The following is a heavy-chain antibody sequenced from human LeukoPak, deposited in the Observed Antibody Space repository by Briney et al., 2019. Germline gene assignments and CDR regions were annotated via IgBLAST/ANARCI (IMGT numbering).Heavy chain of an antibody. Sequence: PRTSLTLSFSTSGFTFSTNAVDSARQARGKGREWVEVISYEGRNKYYADSVKRPFTISRDNSKNSLYLQMNSLTAEDTAVYFFVRGRFGELYDAFYMWGEETMVTVSS. CDR2: ISYEGRNK. CDR3: VRGRFGELYDAFYM. D-gene: IGHD3-10*01. J-gene: IGHJ3*02. CDR1: GFTFSTNA. V-gene: IGHV3-30*04.